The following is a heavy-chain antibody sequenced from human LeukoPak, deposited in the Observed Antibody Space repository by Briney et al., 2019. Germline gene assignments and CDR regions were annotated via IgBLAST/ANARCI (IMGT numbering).Heavy chain of an antibody. J-gene: IGHJ4*02. D-gene: IGHD3-22*01. CDR2: IYYRGNT. Sequence: PSETLSLTCSVSGGSISGYYWGWIRQPPRKGLEWIGYIYYRGNTKYNPSLKSRVTMSVDTSKNQFSLKLSSVTAADTAVYYCASLHYYDSSGYYPYFDYWGQGTLVTVSS. V-gene: IGHV4-59*12. CDR3: ASLHYYDSSGYYPYFDY. CDR1: GGSISGYY.